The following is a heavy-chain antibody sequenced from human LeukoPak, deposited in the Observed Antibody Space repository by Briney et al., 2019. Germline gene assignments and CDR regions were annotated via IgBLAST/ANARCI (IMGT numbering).Heavy chain of an antibody. Sequence: GGSLRLSCAASGFTVSSNYMSWVRQAPGKGLEWVSLIYSGGVTHYADSVKGRFIISRDNSKDTLFLQMNSLRAEDTAVYYCARAPSGWSDYWYFDLWGRGTLVTVSS. V-gene: IGHV3-53*01. CDR2: IYSGGVT. CDR1: GFTVSSNY. D-gene: IGHD6-19*01. CDR3: ARAPSGWSDYWYFDL. J-gene: IGHJ2*01.